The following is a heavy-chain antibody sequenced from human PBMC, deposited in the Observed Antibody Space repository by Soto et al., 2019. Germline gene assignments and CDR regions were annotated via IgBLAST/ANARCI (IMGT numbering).Heavy chain of an antibody. Sequence: QVQLQESGPGLVKPSQTLSLTCTVSVASISSGGYYWSWIRQHPGEGLEWIGYIYYSGSTSYNPSLERRVTISVDTSKNQFSRKLSSVTDADTAVYYCARESKYDTSGYPPWFAPWGQGTLVTVSS. CDR1: VASISSGGYY. CDR2: IYYSGST. D-gene: IGHD3-22*01. CDR3: ARESKYDTSGYPPWFAP. V-gene: IGHV4-31*03. J-gene: IGHJ5*02.